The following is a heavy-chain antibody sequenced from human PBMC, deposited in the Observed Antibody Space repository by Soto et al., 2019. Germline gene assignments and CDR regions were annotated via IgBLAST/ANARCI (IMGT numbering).Heavy chain of an antibody. Sequence: QVQLQESGPGLVKPSETLSLTCTVSGGSISGYYWSWMRQPPGKGLEWIGLLYYSGSTTYNPSLKSRVTISVDTSKNQVSLKLSSVTAADTAVYYCARETYGDYGHLDCWGQGILVTVSS. CDR1: GGSISGYY. V-gene: IGHV4-59*01. CDR2: LYYSGST. CDR3: ARETYGDYGHLDC. J-gene: IGHJ4*02. D-gene: IGHD4-17*01.